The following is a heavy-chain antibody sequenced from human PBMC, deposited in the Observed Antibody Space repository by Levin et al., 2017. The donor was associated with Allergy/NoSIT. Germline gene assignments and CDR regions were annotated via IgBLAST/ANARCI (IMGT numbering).Heavy chain of an antibody. D-gene: IGHD1-7*01. CDR3: AHRRTDMGVWNSGTLDT. J-gene: IGHJ5*02. Sequence: SGPTLVKPTETLSLTCTFSGFSLSTRGEGVGWIRQAPGKALEWLAVIYWDNDKRYSPSLKSRLTITKDTSKNEVVLSMTNRDPVDTATYYCAHRRTDMGVWNSGTLDTWGQGTLVTVSS. V-gene: IGHV2-5*02. CDR1: GFSLSTRGEG. CDR2: IYWDNDK.